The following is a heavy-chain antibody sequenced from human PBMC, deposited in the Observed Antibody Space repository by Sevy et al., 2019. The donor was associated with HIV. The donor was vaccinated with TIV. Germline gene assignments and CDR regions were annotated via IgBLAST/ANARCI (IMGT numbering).Heavy chain of an antibody. D-gene: IGHD3-22*01. V-gene: IGHV4-34*01. J-gene: IGHJ4*02. CDR3: AIWRGTRITMIVVVVTGYFDY. CDR2: INHSGST. CDR1: GGSFSDYS. Sequence: SETLSLTCAVYGGSFSDYSWSWIRQPPGKGLEWIGEINHSGSTNYNPSLKSRVTISVDTSKNQFSLKLSSVTAADTAVYYCAIWRGTRITMIVVVVTGYFDYWGQGTLVTVSS.